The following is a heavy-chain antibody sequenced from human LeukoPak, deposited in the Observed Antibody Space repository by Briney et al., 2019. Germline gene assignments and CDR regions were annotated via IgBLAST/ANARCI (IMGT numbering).Heavy chain of an antibody. Sequence: GGSLRLSCAASGFTFSSYRMHWVRQAPGKGLVWVSRINSDGTIIGYADSVKGRFTISRDNAKNTLYLQMNSLRADDTAVYYCARSMYCGGDCYYYFDYWGQGTLVTVAS. J-gene: IGHJ4*02. V-gene: IGHV3-74*01. CDR1: GFTFSSYR. CDR2: INSDGTII. D-gene: IGHD2-21*02. CDR3: ARSMYCGGDCYYYFDY.